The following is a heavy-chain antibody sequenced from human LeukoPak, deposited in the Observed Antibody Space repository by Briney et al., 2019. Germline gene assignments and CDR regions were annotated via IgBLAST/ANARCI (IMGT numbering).Heavy chain of an antibody. J-gene: IGHJ5*02. V-gene: IGHV4-38-2*01. Sequence: PSETLSLTCAVSGYSISSGYYWGWIRQPPGKGLEWIGRIYHSGSTYSNPSLKSGVTISVDTSKNQFSLKLSSVTAADTAVYYCARWLDCSSTSCLPPLNWFDPWGQGTLVTVSS. CDR2: IYHSGST. CDR3: ARWLDCSSTSCLPPLNWFDP. CDR1: GYSISSGYY. D-gene: IGHD2-2*01.